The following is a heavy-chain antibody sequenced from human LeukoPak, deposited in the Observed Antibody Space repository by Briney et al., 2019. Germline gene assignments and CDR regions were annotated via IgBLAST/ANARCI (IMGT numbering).Heavy chain of an antibody. CDR3: ARDWVYKIDY. CDR1: GFTFSSYV. V-gene: IGHV3-74*01. D-gene: IGHD5-24*01. J-gene: IGHJ4*02. Sequence: GGSLRLSCETAGFTFSSYVMHWVRRTPGKGLVWVSRISHDGFISYADSVKGRLTISRDNAKNTLILQMNSLRAEDTAVYYCARDWVYKIDYWGRGTLVTVSS. CDR2: ISHDGFI.